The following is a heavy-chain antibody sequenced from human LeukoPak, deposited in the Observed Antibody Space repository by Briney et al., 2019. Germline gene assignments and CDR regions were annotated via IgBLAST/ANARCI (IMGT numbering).Heavy chain of an antibody. CDR2: ISAYNGNT. J-gene: IGHJ5*02. D-gene: IGHD3-22*01. Sequence: ASVKVSCKASGFVFTGYGFTWVRQAPGQGLEWMGWISAYNGNTNYAQKLQGRVTMTTDTSTSTAYMELRSLRSDDTAVYYCARVLDWGYYDSSGNNWFDPWGQGTLVTVSS. CDR3: ARVLDWGYYDSSGNNWFDP. CDR1: GFVFTGYG. V-gene: IGHV1-18*01.